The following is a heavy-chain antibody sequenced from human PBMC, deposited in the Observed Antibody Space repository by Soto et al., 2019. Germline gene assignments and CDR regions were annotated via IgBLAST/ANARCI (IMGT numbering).Heavy chain of an antibody. CDR3: ARGTQLPYYFDY. CDR1: GGSISIYY. J-gene: IGHJ4*02. CDR2: IYYSGST. D-gene: IGHD2-2*01. V-gene: IGHV4-59*01. Sequence: SETLSLTCTVSGGSISIYYWSWIRQPPGKGLEWIGYIYYSGSTNYNPSLKSRVTISEDTSKNQFSLKLSSVTAADTAMYYCARGTQLPYYFDYWGQGTLVTVSS.